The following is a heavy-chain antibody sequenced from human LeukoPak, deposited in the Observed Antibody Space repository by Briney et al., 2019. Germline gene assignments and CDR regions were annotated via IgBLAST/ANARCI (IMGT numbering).Heavy chain of an antibody. CDR2: INPNSGGT. V-gene: IGHV1-2*02. CDR1: GYTFTGYY. CDR3: ARGTSEAHWGNYYYYYYMDV. Sequence: ASVKVSCKASGYTFTGYYMHWVRQAPGQGLEWMGWINPNSGGTNYAQKFQGRVTITRNTSISTAYMELSSLRSEDTAVYYCARGTSEAHWGNYYYYYYMDVWGKGTTVTVSS. D-gene: IGHD3-16*01. J-gene: IGHJ6*03.